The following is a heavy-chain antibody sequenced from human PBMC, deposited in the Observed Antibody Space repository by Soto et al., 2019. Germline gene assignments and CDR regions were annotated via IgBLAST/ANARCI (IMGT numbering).Heavy chain of an antibody. Sequence: ASVKVSCKASGYTFTSYAMHWVRQAPGQRLEWMGWINAGNGNTKYSQKFQGRVTITRDTSASTAYMELSSLRSEDTAVYYCARGPRTTVTTNWFDPWGQGTLVTVSS. CDR2: INAGNGNT. V-gene: IGHV1-3*01. D-gene: IGHD4-4*01. CDR1: GYTFTSYA. J-gene: IGHJ5*02. CDR3: ARGPRTTVTTNWFDP.